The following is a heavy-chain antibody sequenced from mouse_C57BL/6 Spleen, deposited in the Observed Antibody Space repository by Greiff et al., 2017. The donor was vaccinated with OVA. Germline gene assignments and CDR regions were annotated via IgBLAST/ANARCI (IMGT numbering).Heavy chain of an antibody. D-gene: IGHD1-1*01. CDR3: ARSIVATGDYAMDY. CDR1: GYTFTSYW. V-gene: IGHV1-69*01. Sequence: QVQLQQSGAELVMPGASVKLSCKASGYTFTSYWMHWVKQRPGQGLEWIGEIDPSDSYTTYNQKFKGKSTLTVDKSSSTAYMQLSSLTSEDSAVYYCARSIVATGDYAMDYWGQGTSVTVSS. CDR2: IDPSDSYT. J-gene: IGHJ4*01.